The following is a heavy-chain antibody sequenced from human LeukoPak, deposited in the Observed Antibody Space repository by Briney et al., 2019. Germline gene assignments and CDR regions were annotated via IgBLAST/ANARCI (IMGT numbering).Heavy chain of an antibody. Sequence: GGSLRLSCAASGFTFSSYAVSWVRQAPGKGLEWVSAISGSGGSTYYADSVKGRFTISRDNSKNTLYLQMNSLRAEDTAVYYCAKKLGSSWYTQNPARPGFDYWGQGTLVTVSS. D-gene: IGHD6-13*01. V-gene: IGHV3-23*01. J-gene: IGHJ4*02. CDR1: GFTFSSYA. CDR3: AKKLGSSWYTQNPARPGFDY. CDR2: ISGSGGST.